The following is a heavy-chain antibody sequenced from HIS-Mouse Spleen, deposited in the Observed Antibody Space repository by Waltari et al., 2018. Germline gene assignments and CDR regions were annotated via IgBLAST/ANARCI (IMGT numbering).Heavy chain of an antibody. CDR1: GYSISSGYY. D-gene: IGHD3-3*01. CDR3: ARDNDFWSGYGNWFDP. CDR2: IYHSGST. J-gene: IGHJ5*02. V-gene: IGHV4-38-2*02. Sequence: QVQLQESGPGLVKPSETLSLTCTVSGYSISSGYYWGWLRQPPGKGLEWIGSIYHSGSTYYNPSLKSRVTISVDTSKNQFSLKLSSVTAADTAVYYCARDNDFWSGYGNWFDPWGQGTLVTVSS.